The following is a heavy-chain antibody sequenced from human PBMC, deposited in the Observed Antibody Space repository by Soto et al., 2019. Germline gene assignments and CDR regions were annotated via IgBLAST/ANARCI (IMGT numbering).Heavy chain of an antibody. J-gene: IGHJ4*02. V-gene: IGHV4-59*01. D-gene: IGHD3-3*01. CDR2: IYYSGST. CDR1: GGSISSYY. Sequence: SETLSLTCTVSGGSISSYYWSWIRQPPGKGLEWIGYIYYSGSTNYNPSLKSRVTISVDTSKNQFSLKLSSVTAADTAVYYCARSPPTIFGVVIIFDYWGQGTLGTVSS. CDR3: ARSPPTIFGVVIIFDY.